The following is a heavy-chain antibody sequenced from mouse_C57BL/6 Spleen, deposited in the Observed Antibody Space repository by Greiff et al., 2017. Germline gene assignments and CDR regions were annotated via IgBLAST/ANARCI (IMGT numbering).Heavy chain of an antibody. V-gene: IGHV1-64*01. D-gene: IGHD2-1*01. CDR2: IHPNSGST. J-gene: IGHJ3*01. Sequence: QVQLQQSGAELVKPGASVKLSCKASGYTFTSYWMHWVKQRPGQGLEWIGMIHPNSGSTNYNEKFKSKATLTVDKSSSTAYMQLSSLTSEDSAVYYCALYYGNYEIAYWGQGTLVTVSA. CDR3: ALYYGNYEIAY. CDR1: GYTFTSYW.